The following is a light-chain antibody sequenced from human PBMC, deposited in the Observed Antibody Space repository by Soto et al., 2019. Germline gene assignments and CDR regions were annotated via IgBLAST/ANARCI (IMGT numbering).Light chain of an antibody. V-gene: IGKV1-5*03. Sequence: DIQMTQSPSILSASVGDRVTITCRASQSISSWLAWYQQKPGKAPNLLIHKASHLESGVPSRFSGSGSGTEFTLTISSLQPGDFATYYCQHYNGYRWTFGQGTKVDIK. CDR2: KAS. J-gene: IGKJ1*01. CDR3: QHYNGYRWT. CDR1: QSISSW.